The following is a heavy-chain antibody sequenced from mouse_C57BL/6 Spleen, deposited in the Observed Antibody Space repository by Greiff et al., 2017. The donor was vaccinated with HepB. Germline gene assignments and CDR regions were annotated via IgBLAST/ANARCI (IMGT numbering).Heavy chain of an antibody. Sequence: QVQLQQSGPELVKPGASVKISCKASGYAFSSPWMNWVKQRPGKGLEWIGRIYPGDGVTNYNGKFKGKATLTSDKSSSTAYMQLSSLTSEDSAVYFSARDYGYYFDYWGQSTTLTASS. CDR3: ARDYGYYFDY. J-gene: IGHJ2*01. D-gene: IGHD1-1*01. CDR1: GYAFSSPW. V-gene: IGHV1-82*01. CDR2: IYPGDGVT.